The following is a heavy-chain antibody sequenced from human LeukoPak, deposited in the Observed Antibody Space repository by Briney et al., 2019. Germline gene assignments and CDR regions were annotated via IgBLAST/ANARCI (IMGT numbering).Heavy chain of an antibody. CDR3: FSLRYYYDSSGYYTTEV. CDR1: GGSLSSYY. Sequence: SETLSLTSTVSGGSLSSYYWSWFWQTPGERVGWIGRIYIRGSAHYNTPLKRRVTTSVDTPKNQCSLKLSSVTAADTAVYYCFSLRYYYDSSGYYTTEVCGKGTTVTVSS. CDR2: IYIRGSA. J-gene: IGHJ6*04. V-gene: IGHV4-4*07. D-gene: IGHD3-22*01.